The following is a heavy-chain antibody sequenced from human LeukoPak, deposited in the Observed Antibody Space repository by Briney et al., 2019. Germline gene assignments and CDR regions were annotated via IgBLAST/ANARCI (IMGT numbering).Heavy chain of an antibody. J-gene: IGHJ4*02. CDR1: GCTFSSYA. Sequence: GGSLRLSCACSGCTFSSYAMSWVRQAPGKGLEWVAAISGSGGRTYYADFVKGRFTISRDNSKNTLYLQMNSLRAEDTAVYYCVKGLGNYYYLDYWGQGTLVTVSS. CDR2: ISGSGGRT. V-gene: IGHV3-23*01. CDR3: VKGLGNYYYLDY. D-gene: IGHD3-16*01.